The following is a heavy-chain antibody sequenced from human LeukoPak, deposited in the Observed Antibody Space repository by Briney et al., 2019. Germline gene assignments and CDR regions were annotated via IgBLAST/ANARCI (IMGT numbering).Heavy chain of an antibody. D-gene: IGHD5-18*01. CDR3: ERKQVDTAMVFGYYYYLDV. V-gene: IGHV4-59*07. CDR1: GGPISIYH. Sequence: SDTLSLLCSVSGGPISIYHWLCLRHPREGALEWLGYIYYCGRSSYNPYLKSRVTISVDTSKNQFYLKLSSVTAADTAVYYCERKQVDTAMVFGYYYYLDVWGKGTTVTVSS. J-gene: IGHJ6*03. CDR2: IYYCGRS.